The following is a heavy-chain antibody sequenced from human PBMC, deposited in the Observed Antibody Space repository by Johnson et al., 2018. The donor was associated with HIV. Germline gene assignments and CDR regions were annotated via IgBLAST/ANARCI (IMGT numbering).Heavy chain of an antibody. CDR3: ARDRPSGWPDAFDI. D-gene: IGHD6-19*01. CDR1: GFTFSDHD. Sequence: VQLVESGGGLVHPGGSLRLSCAASGFTFSDHDMHWVRQTEGKGLEWVSAIGTIGDTHYHGSVKGRFTISRENATNFLYLQMNSLRPEDTAVYYCARDRPSGWPDAFDIWGQGTMVTVSS. V-gene: IGHV3-13*01. J-gene: IGHJ3*02. CDR2: IGTIGDT.